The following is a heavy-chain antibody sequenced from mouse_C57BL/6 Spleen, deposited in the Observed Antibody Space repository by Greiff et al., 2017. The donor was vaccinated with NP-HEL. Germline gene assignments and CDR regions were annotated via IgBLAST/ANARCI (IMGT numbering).Heavy chain of an antibody. CDR2: ILPGSGST. Sequence: VQLQQSGAELMKPGASVKLSCKATGYTFTGYWIEWVKQRPGHGLEWIGEILPGSGSTTYNEKLKGKATFTADTSANTAYMQLSSLTTEDSSIYYCARGVDYYGSSLYWYFDVWGTGTTVTVSS. CDR1: GYTFTGYW. V-gene: IGHV1-9*01. D-gene: IGHD1-1*01. J-gene: IGHJ1*03. CDR3: ARGVDYYGSSLYWYFDV.